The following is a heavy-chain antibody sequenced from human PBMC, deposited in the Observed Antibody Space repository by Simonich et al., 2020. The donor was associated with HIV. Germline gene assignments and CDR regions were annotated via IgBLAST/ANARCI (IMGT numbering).Heavy chain of an antibody. CDR3: AGDSGGYWYFDL. V-gene: IGHV1-46*01. D-gene: IGHD2-15*01. J-gene: IGHJ2*01. CDR1: GYTFTSYY. Sequence: QVQLVQSGAEVKKPGASVKVSCKASGYTFTSYYMNWVRQAPGQGLEWMGKITPGGSRTYAQKFQGRVTMTRDTSTSTVYMELSSLRSEDTAVYYCAGDSGGYWYFDLWGRGTLFTVSS. CDR2: ITPGGSR.